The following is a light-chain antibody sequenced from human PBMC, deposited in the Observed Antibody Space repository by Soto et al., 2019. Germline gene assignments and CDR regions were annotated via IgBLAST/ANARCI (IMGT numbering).Light chain of an antibody. CDR3: QQSYSTPLT. Sequence: DIQMTQSPSSLSASVGDRVTITCRASQSISSYLNWYQQKPGKDPKLLIYAASSLQSGVPSTFSGSGSGTDFTLTISSLQPEDFATYDCQQSYSTPLTFGGGTKVEIK. V-gene: IGKV1-39*01. CDR2: AAS. CDR1: QSISSY. J-gene: IGKJ4*01.